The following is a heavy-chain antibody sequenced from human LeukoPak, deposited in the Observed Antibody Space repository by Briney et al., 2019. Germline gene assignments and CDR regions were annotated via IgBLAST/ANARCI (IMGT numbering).Heavy chain of an antibody. J-gene: IGHJ2*01. CDR3: ARPYCSGGDCLRYFDL. D-gene: IGHD2-15*01. Sequence: EASVKVSCTASGYTFTSYDISWVRQATGQGLEWMGWMNPISGNTGYAQKFQGRVTMTRSTFISTAYMELSSLRSEDTAVYYCARPYCSGGDCLRYFDLWGRGTLITVSS. CDR1: GYTFTSYD. CDR2: MNPISGNT. V-gene: IGHV1-8*01.